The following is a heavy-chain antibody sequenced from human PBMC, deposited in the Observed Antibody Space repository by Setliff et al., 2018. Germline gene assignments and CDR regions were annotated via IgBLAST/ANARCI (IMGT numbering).Heavy chain of an antibody. D-gene: IGHD3-3*01. J-gene: IGHJ3*02. CDR2: IYPGDSDT. V-gene: IGHV5-51*01. CDR3: ARQTIFGSDAFDI. CDR1: GYSFTNYW. Sequence: GESLTISCKGSGYSFTNYWIGWVRQMPGKGLEWMGIIYPGDSDTRYSPSFQGQVTISADKSISTAYLQWSSPKASDTAMYYCARQTIFGSDAFDIWGQGTMVTVSS.